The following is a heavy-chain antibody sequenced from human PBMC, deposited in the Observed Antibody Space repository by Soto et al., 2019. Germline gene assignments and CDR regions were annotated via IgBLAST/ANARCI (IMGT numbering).Heavy chain of an antibody. Sequence: QVQLVESGGGVVQPGRSLRLSCAASGFTFSSYAMHWDRQAPGKGLEWVAVISYDGSNKYYADSVKGRFTISRDNSKNTLYLQMNSLRAEDTAVYYCARDWYGMDVWGQGTTVTVSS. CDR2: ISYDGSNK. J-gene: IGHJ6*02. V-gene: IGHV3-30-3*01. CDR1: GFTFSSYA. CDR3: ARDWYGMDV.